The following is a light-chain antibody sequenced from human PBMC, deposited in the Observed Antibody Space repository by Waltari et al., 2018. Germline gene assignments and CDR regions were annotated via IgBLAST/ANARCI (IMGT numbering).Light chain of an antibody. CDR2: GAS. J-gene: IGKJ5*01. CDR1: QSFSSN. CDR3: QQYNNWPPIT. V-gene: IGKV3-15*01. Sequence: EVVLRQSPATLSVSPGERATLSCRASQSFSSNLAWYQQKPGQAPRLLMYGASTRATGVPARFSGSGSGIDFTLTITNMQSEDFAVYYCQQYNNWPPITFGQGTRLEIK.